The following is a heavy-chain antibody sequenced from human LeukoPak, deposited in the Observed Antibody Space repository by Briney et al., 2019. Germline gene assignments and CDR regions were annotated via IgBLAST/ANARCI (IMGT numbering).Heavy chain of an antibody. D-gene: IGHD3-22*01. CDR2: IYPGESDT. CDR3: ASSEYYYDSSGYYFDY. V-gene: IGHV5-51*03. Sequence: GESLKISCKGSGYSFTSYWIGWVRQMPGKGLEWMGIIYPGESDTRYSPSFQGQVTISADTTISTAYLQWSSLKASDIAMYYCASSEYYYDSSGYYFDYWGQGTLVTVSS. CDR1: GYSFTSYW. J-gene: IGHJ4*02.